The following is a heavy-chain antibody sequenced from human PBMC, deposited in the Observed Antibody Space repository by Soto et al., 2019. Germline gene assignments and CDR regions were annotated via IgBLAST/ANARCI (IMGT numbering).Heavy chain of an antibody. CDR1: GDSVTSGDYY. J-gene: IGHJ4*02. CDR2: IYYSGNT. CDR3: ARGIQLWSIFDY. D-gene: IGHD5-18*01. V-gene: IGHV4-61*08. Sequence: PSETLSLTCTVSGDSVTSGDYYWSWIRQPPGKGLEWIGYIYYSGNTNYSPSLKSRVAISLDTSHNQFSLKLSSVTAADTAVYYCARGIQLWSIFDYWGQGTLVTVSS.